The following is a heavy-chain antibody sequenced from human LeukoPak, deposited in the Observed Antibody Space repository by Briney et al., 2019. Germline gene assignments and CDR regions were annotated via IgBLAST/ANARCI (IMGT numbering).Heavy chain of an antibody. V-gene: IGHV3-23*01. Sequence: GGSLRLSCAASGFTFSSYAMSWVRQAPGKGLEWVSTISGSGGSTYYADSVKGRFTISRDNSKNTLYLQMNSLRAEDTAVYYCAKSSAENYYDSSGYYWVWGQGTLVTVSS. D-gene: IGHD3-22*01. J-gene: IGHJ4*02. CDR2: ISGSGGST. CDR1: GFTFSSYA. CDR3: AKSSAENYYDSSGYYWV.